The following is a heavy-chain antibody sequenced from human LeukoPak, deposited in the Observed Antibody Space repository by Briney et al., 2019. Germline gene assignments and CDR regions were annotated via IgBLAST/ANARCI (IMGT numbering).Heavy chain of an antibody. Sequence: GGSLRLSCAASGFTFSSYAMHWVRQAPGKGLEWVAVISSDGIYKYYADSVKGRFTISRDNSKNTLSLQMNSLRAEDTAVYYCAKVTYGSGTYGAFDYWGQGTLVTVSS. CDR1: GFTFSSYA. CDR2: ISSDGIYK. CDR3: AKVTYGSGTYGAFDY. J-gene: IGHJ4*02. V-gene: IGHV3-30*04. D-gene: IGHD3-10*01.